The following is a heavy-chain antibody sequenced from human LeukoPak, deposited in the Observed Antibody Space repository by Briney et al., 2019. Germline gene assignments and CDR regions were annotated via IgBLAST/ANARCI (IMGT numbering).Heavy chain of an antibody. CDR3: VKYEAPAPSGAPWYFDL. D-gene: IGHD2-2*01. V-gene: IGHV3-23*05. J-gene: IGHJ2*01. Sequence: PGGSLRLSCAASGFSFRFPFSNYAMAWVRPAPGKGLEWVSGISTSGDHDSTFFAESVRDRFSISRDNSKNTLFLQMNSLRAGDTAVYYCVKYEAPAPSGAPWYFDLWGRGTLVSVSS. CDR1: GFSFRFPFSNYA. CDR2: ISTSGDHDST.